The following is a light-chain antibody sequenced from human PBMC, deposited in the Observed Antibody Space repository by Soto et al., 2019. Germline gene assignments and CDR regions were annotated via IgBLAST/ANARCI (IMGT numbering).Light chain of an antibody. Sequence: EIVMTQSPATLSVSPGERATLSCRASQSVSSDLAWYQQKPGQAPRLLIYGASTRATGIPARFSASGSGTEFTLTISSPQSEDFAVYYCQQYNNWPPLFTFGPGTKVDI. CDR2: GAS. CDR3: QQYNNWPPLFT. J-gene: IGKJ3*01. V-gene: IGKV3-15*01. CDR1: QSVSSD.